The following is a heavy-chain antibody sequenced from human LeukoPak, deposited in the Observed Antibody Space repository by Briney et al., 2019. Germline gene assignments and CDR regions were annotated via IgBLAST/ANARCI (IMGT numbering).Heavy chain of an antibody. V-gene: IGHV1-69*04. D-gene: IGHD3-9*01. Sequence: ASVKVSCKASGGTFSSYAISWVRQAPGQGLEWMGRIIPILGIANYAQKFQGRVTITADKSTSTAYMELSSLRSEDTAVYYRARAPRYFDWLTNDAFDIWGQGTMVTVSS. CDR1: GGTFSSYA. CDR3: ARAPRYFDWLTNDAFDI. J-gene: IGHJ3*02. CDR2: IIPILGIA.